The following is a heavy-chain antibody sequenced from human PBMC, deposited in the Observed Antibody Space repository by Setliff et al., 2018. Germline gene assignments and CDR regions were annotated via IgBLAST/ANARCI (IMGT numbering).Heavy chain of an antibody. J-gene: IGHJ3*01. CDR2: IYHSGSA. V-gene: IGHV4-30-4*08. Sequence: PSETLSLTCTVSGDSISSGDYFWSWIRQPPGKGLEWIAYIYHSGSAYYNPSPKSRVTMSVDTSKNQFSLHLTSVTAADTAVYYCAREVGTSTSSDAFDVWGQGMMVT. CDR3: AREVGTSTSSDAFDV. CDR1: GDSISSGDYF. D-gene: IGHD1-26*01.